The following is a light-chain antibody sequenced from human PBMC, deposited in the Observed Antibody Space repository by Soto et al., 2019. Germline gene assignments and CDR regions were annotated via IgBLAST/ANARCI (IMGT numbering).Light chain of an antibody. CDR1: QSVRSY. CDR3: QRRSNWPLT. J-gene: IGKJ4*01. CDR2: HAS. Sequence: EIVLTQSPATLSLSPGERATLSCRARQSVRSYLAWYQQKPGQAPRLLIYHASNRATGIPARFSGSGSGTDFTLTISSLEPEDFAVYYCQRRSNWPLTFGGGTKVEIK. V-gene: IGKV3-11*01.